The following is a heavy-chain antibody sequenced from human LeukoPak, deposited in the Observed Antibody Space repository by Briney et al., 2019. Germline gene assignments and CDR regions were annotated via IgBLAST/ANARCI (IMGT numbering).Heavy chain of an antibody. Sequence: GGSLRLSCAASGFTFSSYAMHWVRQAPGKGLEWVAVISYDGSNKYYADSVKGRFTISRDNSKNTLYLQMNSLRAEDTAVYYCARDAAARRGALDYWGQGTLVTVSS. J-gene: IGHJ4*02. D-gene: IGHD6-6*01. CDR3: ARDAAARRGALDY. CDR1: GFTFSSYA. CDR2: ISYDGSNK. V-gene: IGHV3-30-3*01.